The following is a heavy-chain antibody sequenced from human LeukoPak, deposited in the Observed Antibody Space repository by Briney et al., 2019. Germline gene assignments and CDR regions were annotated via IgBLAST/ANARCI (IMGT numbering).Heavy chain of an antibody. V-gene: IGHV3-21*01. CDR1: GFTFTSYT. CDR3: AKTYGHFDD. D-gene: IGHD4-17*01. CDR2: ITSSSSYI. Sequence: WGSLRLSCAASGFTFTSYTMNWARQAPGKGLEWVSSITSSSSYIYYADSVKGRFTIPRDNAKNSLYLQMTSLRVEDTAVYYCAKTYGHFDDWGQGTLVTVSS. J-gene: IGHJ4*02.